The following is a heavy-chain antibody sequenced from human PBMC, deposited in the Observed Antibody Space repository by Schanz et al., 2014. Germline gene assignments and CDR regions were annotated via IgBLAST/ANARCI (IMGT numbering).Heavy chain of an antibody. J-gene: IGHJ4*02. CDR3: AKDLDANYFDY. D-gene: IGHD1-1*01. CDR1: GFMFSSYG. Sequence: QVQLVESGGGVVQPGRSLRLSCAASGFMFSSYGMHWVRQAPGKGLEWVGVISYDGSKKSYADSVKGRFTISRDNSKNTLYLQRNGLRGEDTAVYYCAKDLDANYFDYWARESWSPSPQ. CDR2: ISYDGSKK. V-gene: IGHV3-30*18.